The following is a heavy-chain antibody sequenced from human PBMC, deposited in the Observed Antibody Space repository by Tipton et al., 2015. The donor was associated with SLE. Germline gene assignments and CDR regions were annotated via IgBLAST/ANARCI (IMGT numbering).Heavy chain of an antibody. CDR3: ARVRRDGYNYLGYYFDY. CDR2: IYTSGSN. D-gene: IGHD5-24*01. CDR1: GGSISSGSYC. Sequence: TLSLTCTVSGGSISSGSYCWSWIPQPAGKGLEGVGHIYTSGSNNYNPPLTSRVTISVDTSKNQFSPNLSSVTAADTAVYYCARVRRDGYNYLGYYFDYWGQGTLVTVSS. J-gene: IGHJ4*02. V-gene: IGHV4-61*09.